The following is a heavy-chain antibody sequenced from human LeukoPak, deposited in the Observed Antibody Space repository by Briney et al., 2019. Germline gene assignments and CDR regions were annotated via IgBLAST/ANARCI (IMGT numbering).Heavy chain of an antibody. CDR3: AKGNRWIAAAGTLDY. J-gene: IGHJ4*02. D-gene: IGHD6-13*01. Sequence: GGSLRLSCAASGFTFSSYSMNWVRQAPGKGLEWVSAISGSGGSTYYADSVKGRFTISRDNSKNTLYLQMNSLRAEDTAVYYCAKGNRWIAAAGTLDYWGQGTLVTVSS. CDR2: ISGSGGST. CDR1: GFTFSSYS. V-gene: IGHV3-23*01.